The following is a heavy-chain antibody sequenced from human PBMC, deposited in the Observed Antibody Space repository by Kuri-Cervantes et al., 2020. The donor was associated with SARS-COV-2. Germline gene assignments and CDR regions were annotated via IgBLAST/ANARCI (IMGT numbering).Heavy chain of an antibody. V-gene: IGHV3-30*03. D-gene: IGHD2-21*01. Sequence: GESLKISCAASGFTFSSYGMHWVRQAPGKGLEWVAVISYDGSNKYYADSVKGRFTISRDTSKNTLYLQMNSLRAEDTAVYYCARDSGPYCGGDCTLDKDDAFDIWGQGTMVTVSS. CDR1: GFTFSSYG. J-gene: IGHJ3*02. CDR3: ARDSGPYCGGDCTLDKDDAFDI. CDR2: ISYDGSNK.